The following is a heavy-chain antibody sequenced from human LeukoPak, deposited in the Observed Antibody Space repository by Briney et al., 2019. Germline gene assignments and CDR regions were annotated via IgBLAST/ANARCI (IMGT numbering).Heavy chain of an antibody. D-gene: IGHD3-10*01. CDR1: GCTFSSYA. CDR3: AKPMVRGPTGLSGSDYYYYYYMDV. CDR2: ISGSGGST. V-gene: IGHV3-23*01. Sequence: PGGSLRLSCAASGCTFSSYAMSWVRQAPGKGLEWVSAISGSGGSTYYADSVKGRFTISRDNSKNTLYLQMNSLRAEDTAVYYCAKPMVRGPTGLSGSDYYYYYYMDVWGKGTTVTISS. J-gene: IGHJ6*03.